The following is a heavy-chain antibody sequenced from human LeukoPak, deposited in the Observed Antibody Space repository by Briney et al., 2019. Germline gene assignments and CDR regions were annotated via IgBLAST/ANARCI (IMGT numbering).Heavy chain of an antibody. CDR2: ISYDGSNK. CDR1: GFTFSSYA. CDR3: ARARGSSRSYGVGGY. V-gene: IGHV3-30-3*01. D-gene: IGHD6-13*01. Sequence: PGGSLRLSCAASGFTFSSYATHWVRQAPGKGLEWVAVISYDGSNKYYADSVKGRFTISRDNSKNTLYLQMNSLRAEDTAVYYCARARGSSRSYGVGGYWGQGTLVTVSS. J-gene: IGHJ4*02.